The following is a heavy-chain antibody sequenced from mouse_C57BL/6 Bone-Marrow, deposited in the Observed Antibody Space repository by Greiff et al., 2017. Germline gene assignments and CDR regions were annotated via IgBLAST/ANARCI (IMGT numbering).Heavy chain of an antibody. CDR2: IYPRDGST. D-gene: IGHD4-1*02. J-gene: IGHJ2*01. V-gene: IGHV1-85*01. CDR1: GYTFTSYD. Sequence: QVQLQPSGPELVKPGASVKLSCKASGYTFTSYDINWVKQRPGQGLEWIGWIYPRDGSTKYNEKFKGKATLTVDTSSSPSYMELHCLTYEDSAVYFCARRQLGQGPYFDDWGQGTTLTVSS. CDR3: ARRQLGQGPYFDD.